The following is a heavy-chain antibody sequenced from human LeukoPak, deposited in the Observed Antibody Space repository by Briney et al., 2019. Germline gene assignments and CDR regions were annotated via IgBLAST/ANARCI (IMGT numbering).Heavy chain of an antibody. Sequence: ASVKVSCKASGYTFTSYGISWLRQAPGQGLEWMGWISAYNGNTNYAQKLQGRVTVTTDTSTSTAYMELRSLRSDDTAVYYCARDQLITIFGVVIIGRNNWFDPWGQGTLVTVSS. CDR1: GYTFTSYG. J-gene: IGHJ5*02. CDR2: ISAYNGNT. CDR3: ARDQLITIFGVVIIGRNNWFDP. V-gene: IGHV1-18*01. D-gene: IGHD3-3*01.